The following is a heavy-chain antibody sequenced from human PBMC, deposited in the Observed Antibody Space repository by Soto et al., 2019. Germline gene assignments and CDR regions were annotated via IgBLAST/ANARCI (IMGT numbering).Heavy chain of an antibody. CDR1: GGTFSSYA. J-gene: IGHJ4*02. D-gene: IGHD3-22*01. CDR2: IIPIFGTA. V-gene: IGHV1-69*13. Sequence: SVKVSCKASGGTFSSYAISWVRQAPGQGLEWMGGIIPIFGTANYAQKFQGRVTITADESTSTAYMELSSLRSEDTAVYYCARGYDSSGPTFDYWGQGTLVTVSS. CDR3: ARGYDSSGPTFDY.